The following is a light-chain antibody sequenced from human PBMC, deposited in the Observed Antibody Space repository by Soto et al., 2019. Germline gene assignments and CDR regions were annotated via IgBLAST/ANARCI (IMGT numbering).Light chain of an antibody. CDR2: DVN. CDR3: SLYSSNGSLI. V-gene: IGLV2-18*01. J-gene: IGLJ1*01. Sequence: QSVLAQPPSVSGSPGQSVTISCTATTTDIDNYDSVSWYQQAPATAPNLIIYDVNNRPSGAPDRFSGSTSGNTASLTISGLQAEDETDYFCSLYSSNGSLIFGPGTKVTVL. CDR1: TTDIDNYDS.